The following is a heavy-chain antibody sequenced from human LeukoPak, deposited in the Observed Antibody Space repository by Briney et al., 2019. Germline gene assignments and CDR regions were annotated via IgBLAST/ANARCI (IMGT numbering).Heavy chain of an antibody. CDR3: APRVVVISAPFDY. D-gene: IGHD2-21*01. J-gene: IGHJ4*02. CDR2: IRYDGSNK. CDR1: GFTFSSYG. V-gene: IGHV3-30*02. Sequence: GGSLRLSCAPSGFTFSSYGMHWVRQAPGKGLEWVAFIRYDGSNKYYADSVKGRFTISRDNSKNTLYLQMNSLRAEDTAVYYCAPRVVVISAPFDYWGQGTLVTVSS.